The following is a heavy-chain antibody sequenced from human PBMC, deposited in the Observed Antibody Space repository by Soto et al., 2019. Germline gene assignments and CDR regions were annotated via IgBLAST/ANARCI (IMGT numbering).Heavy chain of an antibody. J-gene: IGHJ5*02. D-gene: IGHD6-13*01. CDR2: IRTKTQTYAT. CDR3: TYLPPPGHAGTWIDP. V-gene: IGHV3-73*01. Sequence: PGGSLRLSCATSGFIFSDSSMHWVRQATGKGLEWVGRIRTKTQTYATSYAASVKGRFTISRDDSENTAYLQMNSLKTEDTAVYYCTYLPPPGHAGTWIDPWGQGILVTVSS. CDR1: GFIFSDSS.